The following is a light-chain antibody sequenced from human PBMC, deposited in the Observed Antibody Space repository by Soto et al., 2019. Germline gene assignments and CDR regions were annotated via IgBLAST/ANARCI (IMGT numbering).Light chain of an antibody. V-gene: IGKV3-15*01. CDR1: QSVSSN. Sequence: EIVMTQSPATLSVSPGERATLSCRASQSVSSNLAWYQQKPGQAPRLLIYGASTRATGIPARFSGSGSATQFTPTICGLQSEDFAVYYGQQYYYWPPRAWTCGQGTEVDIK. J-gene: IGKJ1*01. CDR2: GAS. CDR3: QQYYYWPPRAWT.